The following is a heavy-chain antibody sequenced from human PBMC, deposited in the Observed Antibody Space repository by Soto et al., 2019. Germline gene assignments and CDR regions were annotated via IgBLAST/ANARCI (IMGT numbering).Heavy chain of an antibody. CDR2: ISYSGST. CDR3: AKDSGSGSHFN. J-gene: IGHJ4*02. V-gene: IGHV4-59*01. D-gene: IGHD3-10*01. Sequence: PSETLSLTCFVSGGSINYYYWSWIRQPPGKGLEWIGYISYSGSTNYNPSLKSRVTISVDTSKNQFSLNLNSVTAADTAVYYCAKDSGSGSHFNWGQGILVTVSS. CDR1: GGSINYYY.